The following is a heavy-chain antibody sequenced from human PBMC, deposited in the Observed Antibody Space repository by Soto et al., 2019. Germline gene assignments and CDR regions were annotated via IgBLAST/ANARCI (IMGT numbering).Heavy chain of an antibody. CDR1: GFTFSSYA. CDR2: ISGSGGST. J-gene: IGHJ3*02. D-gene: IGHD3-3*01. Sequence: EVQLLESGGGLVQPGGSLRLSCAASGFTFSSYAMSWVRQAPGKGLEWVSAISGSGGSTYYADSVKGRFTISRDNSKNTLDLQMHSLRAEDTAVYNCAKGSKAHDFWSCYYPYDAFDIWGQGTMVTVSS. V-gene: IGHV3-23*01. CDR3: AKGSKAHDFWSCYYPYDAFDI.